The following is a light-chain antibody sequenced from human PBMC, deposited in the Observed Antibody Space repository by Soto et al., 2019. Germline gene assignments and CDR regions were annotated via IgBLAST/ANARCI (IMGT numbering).Light chain of an antibody. CDR1: QTLLHSNGKIY. CDR3: MQGLQTPYT. Sequence: DILMTQSPVSLAVPPGEPASISCRSNQTLLHSNGKIYVDWYLQRPGQSPQLLIYLGSHRASGVSDRFSGTGSGTDFTLNIDKVESEDVGVFYCMQGLQTPYTFGQGTNLHI. CDR2: LGS. J-gene: IGKJ2*01. V-gene: IGKV2-28*01.